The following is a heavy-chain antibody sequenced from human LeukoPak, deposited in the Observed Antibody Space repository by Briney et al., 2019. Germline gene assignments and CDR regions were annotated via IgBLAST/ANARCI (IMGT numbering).Heavy chain of an antibody. CDR3: AKDPSDFLVDC. CDR2: ISGSGGTT. D-gene: IGHD2-21*02. Sequence: PGGSLRLSCAASGFTFYTYAMNWVRQAPGKGLQWVAAISGSGGTTYYADSVKGRFTISRDNSKHTVYLQLSSLRAEDTAVYYCAKDPSDFLVDCWGQGTLVTVSS. J-gene: IGHJ4*02. CDR1: GFTFYTYA. V-gene: IGHV3-23*01.